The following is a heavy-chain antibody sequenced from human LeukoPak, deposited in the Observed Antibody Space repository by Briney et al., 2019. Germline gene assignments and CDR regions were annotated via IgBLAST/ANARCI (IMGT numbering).Heavy chain of an antibody. D-gene: IGHD4-23*01. CDR3: VRRAKYGANSWVFDY. CDR1: GGSVSSGSYY. J-gene: IGHJ4*02. CDR2: IYYSGNT. V-gene: IGHV4-39*01. Sequence: SETLSLTCTVSGGSVSSGSYYWSWIRQPPGKGLEWIGSIYYSGNTYYNPSLKSRVTISVDTSKNQFSLKLTSVTAADTAVYYCVRRAKYGANSWVFDYWGQGTLVTVSS.